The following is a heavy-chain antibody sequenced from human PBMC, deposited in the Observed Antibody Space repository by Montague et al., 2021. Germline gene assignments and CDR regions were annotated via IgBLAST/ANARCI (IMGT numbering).Heavy chain of an antibody. Sequence: SLSLSFSASGFTFNNYFMSWFRQAPGKGLEWVSYIGTSSSFTRYADSVKGRFTISRDNAMNSLYLQMTAVRGEDTAVYYCARVGLTVAAGMIDYWGQGTLVTVSS. D-gene: IGHD6-13*01. J-gene: IGHJ4*02. CDR3: ARVGLTVAAGMIDY. CDR2: IGTSSSFT. CDR1: GFTFNNYF. V-gene: IGHV3-11*06.